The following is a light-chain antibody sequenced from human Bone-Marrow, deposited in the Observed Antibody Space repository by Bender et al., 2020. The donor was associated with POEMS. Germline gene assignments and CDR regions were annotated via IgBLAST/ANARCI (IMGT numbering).Light chain of an antibody. CDR1: DLGDKY. CDR3: PAWDTYSVI. CDR2: QDT. V-gene: IGLV3-1*01. J-gene: IGLJ2*01. Sequence: SYEVTQPPSVSVSPGQTASITCSGDDLGDKYVAWYQQKPGQSPVLVIYQDTKRPSGIPERFFGSNSGNTATLTISGTQAIDEAEYYCPAWDTYSVIFGGGTKLTVL.